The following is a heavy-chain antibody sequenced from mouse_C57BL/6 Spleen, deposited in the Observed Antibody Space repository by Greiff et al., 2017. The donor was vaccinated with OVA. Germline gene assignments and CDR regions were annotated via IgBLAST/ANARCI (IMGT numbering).Heavy chain of an antibody. V-gene: IGHV1-81*01. Sequence: QVQLQQSGAELARPGASVKLSCKASGYTFTSYGISWVKQRTGQGLEWVGEIYPRSGNTYYNEKFKGKATLTADKSSSTAYMELRSLTSEDSAVYFCARSTSQDWYFDVWGTGTTVTVSS. D-gene: IGHD1-1*01. CDR3: ARSTSQDWYFDV. CDR2: IYPRSGNT. CDR1: GYTFTSYG. J-gene: IGHJ1*03.